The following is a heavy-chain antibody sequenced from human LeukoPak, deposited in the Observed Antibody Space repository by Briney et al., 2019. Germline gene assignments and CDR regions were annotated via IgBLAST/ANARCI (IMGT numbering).Heavy chain of an antibody. D-gene: IGHD3-16*01. CDR2: ISAYNGNT. V-gene: IGHV1-18*01. J-gene: IGHJ6*02. Sequence: GASVKVSCKASGYTFTSYGISWVRQAPGQGLEWMGWISAYNGNTNYAQKLRGRVTMTTDTSTSTAYMELRSLRSDDTAVYYCAREPRGPFTLQDYGMDVWGQGTTVTVSS. CDR1: GYTFTSYG. CDR3: AREPRGPFTLQDYGMDV.